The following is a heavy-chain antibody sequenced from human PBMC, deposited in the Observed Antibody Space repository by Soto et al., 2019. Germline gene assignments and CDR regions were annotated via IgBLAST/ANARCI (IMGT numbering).Heavy chain of an antibody. D-gene: IGHD5-12*01. Sequence: SETLSLTCTVSGGSISSSIYYWGWIRQPPGKGLEWIGSIYYSGSTYYNPSLKSRVTISVDTSKNQFSLKLSFVTAADTAVYYCARLGDTTRPYNWFDPWGQGTLVTVSS. J-gene: IGHJ5*02. V-gene: IGHV4-39*01. CDR1: GGSISSSIYY. CDR3: ARLGDTTRPYNWFDP. CDR2: IYYSGST.